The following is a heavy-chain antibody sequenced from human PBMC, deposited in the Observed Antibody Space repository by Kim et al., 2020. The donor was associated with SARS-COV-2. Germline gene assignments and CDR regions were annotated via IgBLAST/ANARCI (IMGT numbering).Heavy chain of an antibody. V-gene: IGHV3-11*01. D-gene: IGHD3-22*01. CDR1: GFTFSDYY. Sequence: GGSLRLSCAASGFTFSDYYMSWIRQAPGKGLEWVSYISSSGSTYYYADSVKRRFTITRDYAKNSLYQQMNSLRAEDTAVYYCARDWYDNSGYYDYWGQGTLATDSS. J-gene: IGHJ4*02. CDR2: ISSSGSTY. CDR3: ARDWYDNSGYYDY.